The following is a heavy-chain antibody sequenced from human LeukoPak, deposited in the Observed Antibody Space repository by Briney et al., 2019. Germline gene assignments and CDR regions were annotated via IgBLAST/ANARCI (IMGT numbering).Heavy chain of an antibody. D-gene: IGHD3-16*01. V-gene: IGHV3-66*01. CDR1: GFTVISNY. CDR3: ARDLTSYDYVWDY. CDR2: IYSDGST. Sequence: PGGSLRLSCAASGFTVISNYMSWVRPAPGKGLEWVSLIYSDGSTYYADSVKGRFTISRDTSKNTLYLQMNNLRAEDTAVYYCARDLTSYDYVWDYWGQGTLVTVSS. J-gene: IGHJ4*02.